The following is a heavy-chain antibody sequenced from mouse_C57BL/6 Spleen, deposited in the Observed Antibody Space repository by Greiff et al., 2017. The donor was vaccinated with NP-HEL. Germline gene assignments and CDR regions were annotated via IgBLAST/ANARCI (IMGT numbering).Heavy chain of an antibody. CDR3: ARSEGYYYGSFAY. J-gene: IGHJ3*01. Sequence: VQLQQSGTELVKPGASVKLSCKASGYTFTSYWMHWVKQRPGQGLEWIGNINPSNGGTNYNEKFKSKATLTVDKSSSTAYMQLSSLTSEDSAVYYCARSEGYYYGSFAYWGQGTLVTVSA. CDR2: INPSNGGT. V-gene: IGHV1-53*01. D-gene: IGHD1-1*01. CDR1: GYTFTSYW.